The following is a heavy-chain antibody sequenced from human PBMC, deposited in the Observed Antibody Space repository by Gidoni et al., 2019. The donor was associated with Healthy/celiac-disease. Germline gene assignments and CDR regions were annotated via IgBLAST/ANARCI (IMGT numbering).Heavy chain of an antibody. CDR3: ARNYYYDSSGYYGQSYYYGMDV. Sequence: EVQLVESGGGLVKPGGSLRLSCAASGFTFRSYSMNWVRQAPGKGLEWVSSISSSSSYIYYADSVKGRFTISRDNAKNSLYLQMNSLRAEDTAVYYCARNYYYDSSGYYGQSYYYGMDVWGQGTTVTVSS. CDR2: ISSSSSYI. J-gene: IGHJ6*02. V-gene: IGHV3-21*01. D-gene: IGHD3-22*01. CDR1: GFTFRSYS.